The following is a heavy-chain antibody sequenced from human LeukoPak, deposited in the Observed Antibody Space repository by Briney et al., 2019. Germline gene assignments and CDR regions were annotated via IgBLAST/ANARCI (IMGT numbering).Heavy chain of an antibody. CDR3: ARSQGPYDY. CDR2: ISYDGSNK. Sequence: GGSLRLSCAASGFTFSSYGMHWVRQAPGKGLEWVAVISYDGSNKYYADSVKGRFTISRDNSKNTLYLQLNSLRAEDTAIYYCARSQGPYDYWGQGTLVTVSS. CDR1: GFTFSSYG. J-gene: IGHJ4*02. V-gene: IGHV3-30*03.